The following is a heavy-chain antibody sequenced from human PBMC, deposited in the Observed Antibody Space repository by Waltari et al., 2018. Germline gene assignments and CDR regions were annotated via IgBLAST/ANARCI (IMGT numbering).Heavy chain of an antibody. J-gene: IGHJ3*02. V-gene: IGHV3-23*01. CDR3: SRMIRSSTSSGAFDI. CDR1: AFTFSAFG. D-gene: IGHD6-6*01. Sequence: EVQLLESGGGLVQPGGSLTPSCAASAFTFSAFGMTWVRQARGKGVEGLSCIINIGNTTYNAYYVKVRFSISRDNARNKMFLQMNRLNAEDAAVYHYSRMIRSSTSSGAFDIWGQGTMVTVSS. CDR2: IINIGNTT.